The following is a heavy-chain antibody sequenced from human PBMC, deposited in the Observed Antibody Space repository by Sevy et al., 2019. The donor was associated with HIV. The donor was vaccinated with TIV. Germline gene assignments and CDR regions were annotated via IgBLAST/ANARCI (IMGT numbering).Heavy chain of an antibody. CDR1: GDSISSYY. D-gene: IGHD6-6*01. CDR3: ASSIAAPRGMDV. CDR2: IFYNGIT. J-gene: IGHJ6*02. Sequence: SETLSLTCTVSGDSISSYYWSWIRQPPGKGLEWIGYIFYNGITNYNPSLKSRVTISVDTSKNQFSLKLSSVTASDTAVYYCASSIAAPRGMDVWGQGTTVTVSS. V-gene: IGHV4-59*01.